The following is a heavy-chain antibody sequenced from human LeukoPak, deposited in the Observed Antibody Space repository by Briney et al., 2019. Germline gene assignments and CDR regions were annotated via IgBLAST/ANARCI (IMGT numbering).Heavy chain of an antibody. J-gene: IGHJ2*01. CDR1: GGSISSSSYY. V-gene: IGHV4-39*02. CDR2: IYYSGST. CDR3: ARETPLWYFDL. Sequence: SETLSLTCTVSGGSISSSSYYWGWIRQPPGKGLERIGSIYYSGSTYYNPSLKSRVTISVDTSKNQFSLKLSSVTAADTAVYYCARETPLWYFDLWGRGTLVTVSS.